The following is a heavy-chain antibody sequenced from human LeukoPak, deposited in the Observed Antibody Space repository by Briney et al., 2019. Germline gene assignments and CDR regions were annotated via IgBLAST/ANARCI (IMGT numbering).Heavy chain of an antibody. CDR1: GGSISSHY. V-gene: IGHV4-59*11. Sequence: SETLSLTCTVSGGSISSHYWSWIRQPPGKGLEWIGYMFYSGTTNYNPSLKSRVTISVDTSKKQFSLKLSSVAAADTAVYYCTQGEWYYFDNWDQGTLVTVSS. CDR2: MFYSGTT. D-gene: IGHD3-3*01. J-gene: IGHJ4*02. CDR3: TQGEWYYFDN.